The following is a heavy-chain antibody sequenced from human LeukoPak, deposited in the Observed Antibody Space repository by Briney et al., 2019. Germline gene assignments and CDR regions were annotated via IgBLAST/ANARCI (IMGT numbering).Heavy chain of an antibody. CDR1: GGSFSGYY. Sequence: ASETLSLTCAVYGGSFSGYYWSWIRQPPGKGLEWIGEINHSGSTNYNPSLKSRVTISVDTSKNQFSLKLSSVTAADTAVYYCARQDIVVVVAAHYYYYYGMDVWGQGTTVTVSS. CDR2: INHSGST. D-gene: IGHD2-15*01. J-gene: IGHJ6*02. CDR3: ARQDIVVVVAAHYYYYYGMDV. V-gene: IGHV4-34*01.